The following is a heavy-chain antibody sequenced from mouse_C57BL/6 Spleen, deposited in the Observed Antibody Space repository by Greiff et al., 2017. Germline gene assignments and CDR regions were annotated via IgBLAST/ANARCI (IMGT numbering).Heavy chain of an antibody. CDR2: INPSSGYT. CDR3: AIWDYDESYAMDY. V-gene: IGHV1-4*01. J-gene: IGHJ4*01. Sequence: QVQLQQSGAELARPGASVKMSCKASGYNFTSYTMHWVKQRPGQGLEWIGYINPSSGYTKYNQKFKDKATLTADKSSSTAYMQLNSLTSEDSAVYYCAIWDYDESYAMDYWGQGTAVTVSS. D-gene: IGHD2-4*01. CDR1: GYNFTSYT.